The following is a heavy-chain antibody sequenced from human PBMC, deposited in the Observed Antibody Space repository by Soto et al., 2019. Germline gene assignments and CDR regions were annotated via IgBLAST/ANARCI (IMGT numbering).Heavy chain of an antibody. CDR1: GFTFSSYA. Sequence: GGSLRLSCAASGFTFSSYAMSWVRQAPGKGLEWVSAISGSGGSTYYADSVKGRFTISRDNSKNTLYLQMNSLRAEDTAVYYCAKDSDHSSSCYPDYYCYMDVWGKGTTVTVSS. J-gene: IGHJ6*03. V-gene: IGHV3-23*01. CDR2: ISGSGGST. CDR3: AKDSDHSSSCYPDYYCYMDV. D-gene: IGHD6-13*01.